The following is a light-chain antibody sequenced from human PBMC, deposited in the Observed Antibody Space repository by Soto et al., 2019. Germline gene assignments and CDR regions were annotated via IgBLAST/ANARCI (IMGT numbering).Light chain of an antibody. CDR3: SSYARTVL. CDR1: RSDVGSYYL. CDR2: EGS. Sequence: QSALTQPASVSGSPGQSITISCTGTRSDVGSYYLVSWYQQHPDKAPKLIIYEGSKRPSGISNRFSGSKSGNTASLTISGLQAEDEAEYFCSSYARTVLFGGGTKLTVL. J-gene: IGLJ3*02. V-gene: IGLV2-23*01.